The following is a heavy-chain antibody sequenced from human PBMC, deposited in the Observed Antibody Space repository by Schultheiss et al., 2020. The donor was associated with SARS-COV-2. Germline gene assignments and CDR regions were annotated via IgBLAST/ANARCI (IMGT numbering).Heavy chain of an antibody. J-gene: IGHJ4*02. CDR3: TRVPGIAVAGADY. CDR2: TRNKGNSYTT. Sequence: GGSLRLSCAASGFTFSSYAMSWVRQAPGKGLEWVGRTRNKGNSYTTEYAASVKGRFTISRDDSKSIAYLQMNSLKTEDTAVYYCTRVPGIAVAGADYWGQGTLVTVSS. CDR1: GFTFSSYA. D-gene: IGHD6-19*01. V-gene: IGHV3-72*01.